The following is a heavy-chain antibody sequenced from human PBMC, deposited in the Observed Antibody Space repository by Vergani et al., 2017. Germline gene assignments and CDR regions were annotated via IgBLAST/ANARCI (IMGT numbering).Heavy chain of an antibody. D-gene: IGHD6-19*01. CDR3: AKGVYVAVAGRPYYYYYGMDV. V-gene: IGHV3-23*01. CDR1: GFTFSSYA. Sequence: EVQLLESGGGLVQPGGSLRLSCAASGFTFSSYAMSWVRQAPGKGLEWVSAISGSGGSTYYADSVKGRFTISRDNSKNTLYLQMNSLRAEDTAVYYCAKGVYVAVAGRPYYYYYGMDVWGQGTTVTVSS. CDR2: ISGSGGST. J-gene: IGHJ6*02.